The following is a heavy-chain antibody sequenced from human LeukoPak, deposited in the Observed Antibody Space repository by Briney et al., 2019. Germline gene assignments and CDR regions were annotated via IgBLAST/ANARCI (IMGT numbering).Heavy chain of an antibody. J-gene: IGHJ5*02. CDR3: ASTSSSP. D-gene: IGHD2-2*01. CDR2: ISYDGSNK. Sequence: GGSLRLSCAASGFTFSSYAMHRVRQAPGKGLEWVAVISYDGSNKYYADSVKGRFTIFRDISKNTLYLQMNSLRAEDTAVYYCASTSSSPWGQGTLVTVSS. CDR1: GFTFSSYA. V-gene: IGHV3-30-3*01.